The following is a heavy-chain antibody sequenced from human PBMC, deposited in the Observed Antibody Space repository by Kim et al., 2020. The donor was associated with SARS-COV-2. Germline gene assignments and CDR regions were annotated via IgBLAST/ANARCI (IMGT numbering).Heavy chain of an antibody. CDR1: GGSISSGSYY. Sequence: SETLSLTCTVSGGSISSGSYYWSWIRQPAGKGLEWIGRIYTSGSTNYNPSLKSRVTISVDTSKNQFSLKLSSVTAADTAVYYCARETGAVAGTNYFDYWGQGTLVTVSS. CDR3: ARETGAVAGTNYFDY. J-gene: IGHJ4*02. CDR2: IYTSGST. D-gene: IGHD6-19*01. V-gene: IGHV4-61*02.